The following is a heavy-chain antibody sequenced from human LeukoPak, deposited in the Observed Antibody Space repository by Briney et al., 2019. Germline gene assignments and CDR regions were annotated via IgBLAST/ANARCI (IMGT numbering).Heavy chain of an antibody. CDR1: GGSISSSNW. Sequence: NPSGTLSLTCAVSGGSISSSNWWSWVRQPPGKGLEWIGEIYHSGSTNYNPSLKSRVTISVDKSKNQFSLKLSSVTAADTAVYYCARVSVLLWFGEGAEYFDYWGQGTLVTVSS. CDR2: IYHSGST. J-gene: IGHJ4*02. V-gene: IGHV4-4*02. CDR3: ARVSVLLWFGEGAEYFDY. D-gene: IGHD3-10*01.